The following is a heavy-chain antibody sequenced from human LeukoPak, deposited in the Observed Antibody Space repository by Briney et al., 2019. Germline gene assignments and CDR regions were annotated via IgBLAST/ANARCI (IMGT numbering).Heavy chain of an antibody. J-gene: IGHJ4*02. D-gene: IGHD3-22*01. CDR1: GYTFTGHY. CDR2: IIPIFGTA. CDR3: ARVVVYYYDSSGYYLFDY. V-gene: IGHV1-18*04. Sequence: ASVKVSCKASGYTFTGHYMHWVRRAPGQGLEWMGGIIPIFGTANYAQKLQGRVTMTTDTSTSTAYMELRSLRSDDTAVYYCARVVVYYYDSSGYYLFDYWGQGTLVTVSS.